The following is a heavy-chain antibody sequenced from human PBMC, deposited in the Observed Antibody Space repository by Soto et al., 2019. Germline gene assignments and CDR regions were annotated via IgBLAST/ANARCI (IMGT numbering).Heavy chain of an antibody. V-gene: IGHV4-59*12. CDR1: GGSLSSYY. D-gene: IGHD3-10*01. J-gene: IGHJ4*02. Sequence: LSLTCTVSGGSLSSYYWSWIRQSPGKGLENLGYIYYSDSTNYNPSFKSRITISVDTSRNQVSLTLSSMTAADTAVYYCAREATMVRGVIKFSGFDYWGQGTLVTVSS. CDR3: AREATMVRGVIKFSGFDY. CDR2: IYYSDST.